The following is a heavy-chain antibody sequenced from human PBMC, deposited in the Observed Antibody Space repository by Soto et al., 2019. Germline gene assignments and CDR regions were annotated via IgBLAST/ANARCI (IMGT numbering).Heavy chain of an antibody. CDR2: IYSRGTT. Sequence: SETLSLTCTVSVASINTFYWTWIRQSAGRGLEWIGRIYSRGTTNYNPPLKSRVTMSVENSNNQFSLRLSSVSAADTAVYFCATDSSGYYAKGSFDIWGQGTMVTVSS. V-gene: IGHV4-4*07. J-gene: IGHJ3*02. CDR1: VASINTFY. D-gene: IGHD3-22*01. CDR3: ATDSSGYYAKGSFDI.